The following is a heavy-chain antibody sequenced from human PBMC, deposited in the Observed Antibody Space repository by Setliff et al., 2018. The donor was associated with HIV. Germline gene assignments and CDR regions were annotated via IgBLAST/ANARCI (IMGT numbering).Heavy chain of an antibody. CDR2: IYSGGSI. Sequence: GESLKISCAASGFSFSAYNMNWVRQAPGKGLEWVGVIYSGGSIFYADSVKGRFTISRDNSKNTLYLQMNSLRVEDTAVYYCAGDPGLPNGMDVWGQGTTVTVSS. V-gene: IGHV3-53*01. CDR3: AGDPGLPNGMDV. CDR1: GFSFSAYN. J-gene: IGHJ6*02.